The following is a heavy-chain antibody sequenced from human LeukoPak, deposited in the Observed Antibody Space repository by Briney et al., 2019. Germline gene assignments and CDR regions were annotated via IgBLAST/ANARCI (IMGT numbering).Heavy chain of an antibody. V-gene: IGHV3-66*04. D-gene: IGHD2-15*01. CDR1: EFSVGSNY. CDR2: IYSGGST. J-gene: IGHJ5*02. Sequence: GGSLRLSCAASEFSVGSNYMTWVRQAPGKGLEWVSLIYSGGSTYYADSVKGRFTISRDNSKNTLYLQMNSLRAEDTAVYYCARHYGRYCSGGSCAPRGTKNWFDPWGQGTLVTVSS. CDR3: ARHYGRYCSGGSCAPRGTKNWFDP.